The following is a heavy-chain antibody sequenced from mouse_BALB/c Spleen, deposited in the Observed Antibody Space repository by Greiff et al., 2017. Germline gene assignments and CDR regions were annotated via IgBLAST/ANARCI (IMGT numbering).Heavy chain of an antibody. CDR2: INPSTGYT. Sequence: QVQLQQSGAELAKPGASVKMSCKASGYTFTSYWMHWVKQRPGQGLEWIGYINPSTGYTEYNQKFKDKATLTADKSSSTAYMQLSSLTSEDSAVYYCASRSITTVVDYWGQGTTLTVSS. D-gene: IGHD1-1*01. CDR1: GYTFTSYW. V-gene: IGHV1-7*01. CDR3: ASRSITTVVDY. J-gene: IGHJ2*01.